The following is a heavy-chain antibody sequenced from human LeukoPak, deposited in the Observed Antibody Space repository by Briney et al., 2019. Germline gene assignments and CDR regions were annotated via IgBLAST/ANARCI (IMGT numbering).Heavy chain of an antibody. CDR3: ARDEGYCTITTCYRNWFDP. V-gene: IGHV1-18*01. Sequence: ASVTVSCKASGYTFTNHGISWVRQAPGQGLEWMGWISTYYGNTNYAQKLQGRVTMTTDTSTSTAFIELRSLRSDDAAVYYCARDEGYCTITTCYRNWFDPWGQGTLVTVSS. D-gene: IGHD2-2*01. J-gene: IGHJ5*02. CDR1: GYTFTNHG. CDR2: ISTYYGNT.